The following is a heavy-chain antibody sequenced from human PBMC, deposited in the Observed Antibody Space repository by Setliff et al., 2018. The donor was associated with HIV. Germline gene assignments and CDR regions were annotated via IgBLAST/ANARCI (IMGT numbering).Heavy chain of an antibody. CDR2: IDSSDGPT. CDR3: ARGGFGVVIIERLGVDY. CDR1: RFTISDFH. Sequence: LRLSCAASRFTISDFHMSWIRQAPGKGLEWISYIDSSDGPTYYADSVKGRFSMSRDNTKNSLYLHMDSLRAEDTAVYYCARGGFGVVIIERLGVDYWGQGTKVTVSS. D-gene: IGHD3-3*01. J-gene: IGHJ4*02. V-gene: IGHV3-11*04.